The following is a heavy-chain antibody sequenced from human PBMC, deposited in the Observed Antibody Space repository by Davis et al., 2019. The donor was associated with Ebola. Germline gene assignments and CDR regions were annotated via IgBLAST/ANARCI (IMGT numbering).Heavy chain of an antibody. V-gene: IGHV3-7*01. CDR2: IKQDGSEK. D-gene: IGHD4-11*01. Sequence: GESLKISCAASGFTFSSYWMSWVRQAPGKGLEWVANIKQDGSEKYYVDSVKGRFTISRDNAKNSLYLQMNSLRAEDTAVYYCARDGPYSNFDYWGQGTLVTVSS. J-gene: IGHJ4*02. CDR3: ARDGPYSNFDY. CDR1: GFTFSSYW.